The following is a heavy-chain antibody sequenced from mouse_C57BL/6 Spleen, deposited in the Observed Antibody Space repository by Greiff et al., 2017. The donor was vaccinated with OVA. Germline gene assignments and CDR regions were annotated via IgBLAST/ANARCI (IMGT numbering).Heavy chain of an antibody. CDR3: AIDEVLRGYFDV. V-gene: IGHV1-74*01. J-gene: IGHJ1*03. Sequence: QVQLQQPGAELVKPGASVKVSCKASGYTFTSYWMHWVKQRPGQGLEWIGRIHPSDSDTNYNHKFKGKATLTVDKSSSTAYMQRSSLTSEDSAVYYCAIDEVLRGYFDVWGTGTTVTVSS. CDR1: GYTFTSYW. D-gene: IGHD1-1*01. CDR2: IHPSDSDT.